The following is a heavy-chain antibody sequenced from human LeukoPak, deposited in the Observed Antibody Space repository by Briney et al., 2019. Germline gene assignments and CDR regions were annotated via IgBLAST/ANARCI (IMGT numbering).Heavy chain of an antibody. CDR2: IKQDESEK. J-gene: IGHJ4*02. CDR3: ARVVPYSGSHWGLDY. CDR1: GLTFSGYW. D-gene: IGHD1-26*01. V-gene: IGHV3-7*01. Sequence: GGSLRLSCAASGLTFSGYWMSWVRQAPGKGLEWVANIKQDESEKYYVDSVKGRFTISRDNAKNSLYLQMNSLRAEDTAVYYCARVVPYSGSHWGLDYWGQGTLVTVSS.